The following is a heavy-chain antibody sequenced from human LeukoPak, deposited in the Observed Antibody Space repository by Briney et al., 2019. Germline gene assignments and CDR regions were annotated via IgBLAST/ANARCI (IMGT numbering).Heavy chain of an antibody. D-gene: IGHD5-18*01. CDR2: INSDGSTT. J-gene: IGHJ4*02. V-gene: IGHV3-74*01. Sequence: PGGSLRLSCAASGFTFSSYWMHWVRQVPGKGLVWVSRINSDGSTTSYADSVKGRFTISRDNSKNTLYLQMNSLRAEDTAVYYCAKDRLGYSYGQYYFDYWGQGTLVTVSS. CDR1: GFTFSSYW. CDR3: AKDRLGYSYGQYYFDY.